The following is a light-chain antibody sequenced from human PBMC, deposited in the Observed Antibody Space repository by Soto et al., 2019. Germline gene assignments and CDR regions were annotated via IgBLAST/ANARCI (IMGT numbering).Light chain of an antibody. CDR3: QQYKDWRT. J-gene: IGKJ1*01. V-gene: IGKV3-15*01. CDR2: GTS. CDR1: ERIDNK. Sequence: IVMTQSPATLSVSPGERATLSCRASERIDNKLAWYQQRPGQAPRLIIYGTSIRATGIPARFSGSGSGTEFTLTISGLQSEDFGVYYCQQYKDWRTFGQGTNVEIK.